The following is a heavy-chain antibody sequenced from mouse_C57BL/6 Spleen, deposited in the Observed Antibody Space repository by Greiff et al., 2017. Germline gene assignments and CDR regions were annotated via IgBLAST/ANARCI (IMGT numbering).Heavy chain of an antibody. J-gene: IGHJ1*03. CDR2: ISSGGDYI. CDR1: GFTFSSYA. Sequence: EVMLVESGEGLVKPGGSLKLSCAASGFTFSSYAMSWVRQTPEKRLEWVAYISSGGDYIYYADTVKGRFTISRDNARNTLYLQMSSLKSEDTAMYYCTRPVTTEGYFDVWGTGTTVTVSS. CDR3: TRPVTTEGYFDV. V-gene: IGHV5-9-1*02. D-gene: IGHD1-1*01.